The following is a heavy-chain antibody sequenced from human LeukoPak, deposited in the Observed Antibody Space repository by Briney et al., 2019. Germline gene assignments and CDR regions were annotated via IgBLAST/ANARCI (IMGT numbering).Heavy chain of an antibody. CDR3: ARRVRGYNSYYFDY. CDR2: INHSGST. CDR1: GGSFGGYY. J-gene: IGHJ4*02. V-gene: IGHV4-34*01. D-gene: IGHD5-24*01. Sequence: PSETLSLTCAVYGGSFGGYYWSWIRQPPGKGLEWIGEINHSGSTYYNPSLKSRVTISVDTSKNQFSLKLSSVTAADTAVYYYARRVRGYNSYYFDYWGQGTLVTVSS.